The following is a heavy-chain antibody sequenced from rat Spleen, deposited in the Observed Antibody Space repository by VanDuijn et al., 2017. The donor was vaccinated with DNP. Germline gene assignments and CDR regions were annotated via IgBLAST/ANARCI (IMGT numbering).Heavy chain of an antibody. CDR2: MWSGGTA. J-gene: IGHJ3*01. CDR3: VRDSLGALFAY. Sequence: QVQLMESGPGLVQPSETLSLTCTVSGFSVTNYNVHWVRQPPGKGLEWMGVMWSGGTADYSSVLRSRLSISRDTSKNQVLLKMNSLQSEDTATYYCVRDSLGALFAYWGQGTLVTVSS. D-gene: IGHD5-1*01. CDR1: GFSVTNYN. V-gene: IGHV2-45*01.